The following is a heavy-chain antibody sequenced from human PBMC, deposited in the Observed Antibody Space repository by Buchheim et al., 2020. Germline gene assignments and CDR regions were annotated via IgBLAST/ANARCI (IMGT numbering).Heavy chain of an antibody. CDR3: AKDSGYCSGGSCYEGSYYYYGMDV. V-gene: IGHV3-30*18. J-gene: IGHJ6*02. D-gene: IGHD2-15*01. Sequence: QVQLVESGGGVVQPGRSLRLSCAASGFTFSSYGMHWVRQAPGKGLEWVAVISYAGSNKYYADSVKGRFTIFRDNSKNTLYLQMNSLRAEDTAVYYCAKDSGYCSGGSCYEGSYYYYGMDVWGQGTT. CDR2: ISYAGSNK. CDR1: GFTFSSYG.